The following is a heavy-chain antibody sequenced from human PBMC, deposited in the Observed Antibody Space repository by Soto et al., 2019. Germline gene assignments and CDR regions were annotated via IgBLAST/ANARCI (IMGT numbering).Heavy chain of an antibody. V-gene: IGHV1-18*01. D-gene: IGHD3-10*01. J-gene: IGHJ6*02. CDR2: ISSDNGNT. Sequence: SVKVSCKASGYTFTSSGISWVRQAPGQGLEWMGWISSDNGNTNYAQHLQGRVSMTTDTSTSTAYMDLRSLRSEDTAVYYCTTHPYYGSGSYYTEVYYYGMDVWGQGTTVTVSS. CDR1: GYTFTSSG. CDR3: TTHPYYGSGSYYTEVYYYGMDV.